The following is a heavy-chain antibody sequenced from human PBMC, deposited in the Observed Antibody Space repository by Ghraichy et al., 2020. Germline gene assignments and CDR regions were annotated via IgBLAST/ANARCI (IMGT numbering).Heavy chain of an antibody. CDR2: ISWDGGST. CDR3: ALTSHDYGYNWFDP. D-gene: IGHD4-17*01. V-gene: IGHV3-43*01. CDR1: GFTFDDYT. J-gene: IGHJ5*02. Sequence: GSLRLSCAASGFTFDDYTMHWVRQAPGKGLEWVSLISWDGGSTYYADSVKGRFTISRDNSKNSLYLQMNSLRTEDTALYYCALTSHDYGYNWFDPWGQGTLVTVSS.